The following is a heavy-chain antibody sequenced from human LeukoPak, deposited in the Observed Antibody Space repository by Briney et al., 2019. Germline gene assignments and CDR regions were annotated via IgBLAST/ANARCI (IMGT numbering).Heavy chain of an antibody. CDR2: IYHSGST. Sequence: PSETLSLTCTVSGGSISSGGYYRSWIRQPPGKGLEWIGYIYHSGSTYYNPSLKSRVTISVDRSKNQFPLKLSSVTAADTAVYYCASTQCSSTSCQEDYWGQGTLVTVSS. D-gene: IGHD2-2*01. J-gene: IGHJ4*02. CDR3: ASTQCSSTSCQEDY. V-gene: IGHV4-30-2*01. CDR1: GGSISSGGYY.